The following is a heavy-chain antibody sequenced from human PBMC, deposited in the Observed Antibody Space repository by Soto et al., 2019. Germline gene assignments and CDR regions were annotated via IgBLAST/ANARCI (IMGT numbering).Heavy chain of an antibody. D-gene: IGHD2-21*01. V-gene: IGHV1-18*01. CDR1: GYTFRNYI. CDR2: ISPYNGNT. J-gene: IGHJ6*02. Sequence: QVQLVQSAGEVKKPGASAIVSCQASGYTFRNYIIAWLRQAPGQGLEWMGWISPYNGNTNYARQFRGRVTLTTDTSTAASYFGLRNLGSDDAATYYCARYCAGNACYSRHYYAMDVWGQGTTVSVSS. CDR3: ARYCAGNACYSRHYYAMDV.